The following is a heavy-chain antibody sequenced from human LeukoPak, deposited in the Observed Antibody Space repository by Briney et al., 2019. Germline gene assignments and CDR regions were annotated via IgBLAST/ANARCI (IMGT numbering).Heavy chain of an antibody. V-gene: IGHV1-2*02. D-gene: IGHD3-3*01. CDR3: ARTSVAPREWLSFDY. Sequence: ASVKVSCKASGYTFTGYYMHWVRQAPGQGVEWMGWINPNSGGTNYAQEFQGRVTMTRDTSISTAYMELSRLRSDDTAVYYCARTSVAPREWLSFDYWGQGTLVTVSS. J-gene: IGHJ4*02. CDR2: INPNSGGT. CDR1: GYTFTGYY.